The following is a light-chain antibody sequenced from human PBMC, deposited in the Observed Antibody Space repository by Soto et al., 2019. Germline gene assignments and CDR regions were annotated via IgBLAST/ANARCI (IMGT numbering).Light chain of an antibody. J-gene: IGLJ1*01. CDR1: SSDVGGYNH. V-gene: IGLV2-14*01. CDR2: EVT. Sequence: QSALTQPASVSGSPGQSITISCTGTSSDVGGYNHVSWYQIHPGKAPKLIIYEVTSRPSGVSYRFSGSKSGNSASRTISGLQAEDEADDYCSSYASSSSYVVGGGTKVTVL. CDR3: SSYASSSSYV.